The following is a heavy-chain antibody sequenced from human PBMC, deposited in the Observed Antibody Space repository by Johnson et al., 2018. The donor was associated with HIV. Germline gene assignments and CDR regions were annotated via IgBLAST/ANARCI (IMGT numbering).Heavy chain of an antibody. D-gene: IGHD3-3*01. CDR1: GFTFSSYA. V-gene: IGHV3-30*04. Sequence: QVQLVESGGGVVQPGRSLRLSCAASGFTFSSYAMHWVRQAPGKGLEWVAVISYDGSNQYYADSVKGRFTISRDNSKNTVFLQMNSLRPEDTAMYYCAAYYDFWSGSYTSAFDIWGQGTMVTVSS. CDR2: ISYDGSNQ. J-gene: IGHJ3*02. CDR3: AAYYDFWSGSYTSAFDI.